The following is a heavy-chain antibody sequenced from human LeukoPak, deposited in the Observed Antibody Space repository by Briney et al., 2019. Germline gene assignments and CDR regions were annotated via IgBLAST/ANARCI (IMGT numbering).Heavy chain of an antibody. CDR2: ISYDGSNK. Sequence: PGRSLRLSCAASGFTFSSYGMHWVRQAPGKGLEWVAVISYDGSNKYYADSVKGRFTISRDNSKNTLYLQMNSLRAEDTAVYYCAKPGPPAYSSSWYFDYWGQGTLVTVSS. CDR1: GFTFSSYG. V-gene: IGHV3-30*18. CDR3: AKPGPPAYSSSWYFDY. J-gene: IGHJ4*02. D-gene: IGHD6-13*01.